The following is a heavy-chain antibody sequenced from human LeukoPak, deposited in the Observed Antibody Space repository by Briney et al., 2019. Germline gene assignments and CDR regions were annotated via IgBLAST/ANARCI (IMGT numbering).Heavy chain of an antibody. Sequence: GGSLRLSCAASGFTFSNAWMSWVRQAPGKGLEWVGRIKSKTDGGTTDYAAPVKGRFTISRDDSKNTLYLQMNSLKTEDTAVYYCTTSQFKHIVVVTAPFDYWGQGTLVTVSS. D-gene: IGHD2-21*02. V-gene: IGHV3-15*01. CDR3: TTSQFKHIVVVTAPFDY. J-gene: IGHJ4*02. CDR1: GFTFSNAW. CDR2: IKSKTDGGTT.